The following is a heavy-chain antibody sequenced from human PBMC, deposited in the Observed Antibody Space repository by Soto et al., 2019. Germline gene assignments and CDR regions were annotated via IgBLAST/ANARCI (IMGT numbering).Heavy chain of an antibody. CDR3: ARGKQQLEFDY. V-gene: IGHV1-2*02. Sequence: ASVNVSCKSSGYTFTGCYIHWVRQAPGQGLEWMGWINPNSGGTNYAQKFQGRVTMTRDTSISTAYMELSRLRSDDTAVYYCARGKQQLEFDYWGQGTLVTVSS. D-gene: IGHD6-13*01. CDR1: GYTFTGCY. J-gene: IGHJ4*02. CDR2: INPNSGGT.